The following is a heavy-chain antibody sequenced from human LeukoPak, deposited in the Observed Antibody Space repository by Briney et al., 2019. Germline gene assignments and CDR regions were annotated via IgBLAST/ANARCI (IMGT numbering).Heavy chain of an antibody. CDR2: IYTSGST. V-gene: IGHV4-4*07. Sequence: SETLSLICTVSGGSLSIYYWSWIRQPAGKGLEWIGRIYTSGSTNYNPSLKSRVTMSVDTSKNQFSLKLSSVAAADTAVYYCARDTIFDAFDIWSQGTMVTVSS. CDR1: GGSLSIYY. J-gene: IGHJ3*02. D-gene: IGHD3-3*01. CDR3: ARDTIFDAFDI.